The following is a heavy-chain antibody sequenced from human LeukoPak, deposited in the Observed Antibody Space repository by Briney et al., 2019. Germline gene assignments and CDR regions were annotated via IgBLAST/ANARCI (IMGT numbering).Heavy chain of an antibody. CDR1: GFTFVSYG. V-gene: IGHV3-23*01. Sequence: GGSLRLSCAASGFTFVSYGMSWVRQAPGKGLEWVSFITPNADRAAYADYVEGRFTISRDNPRNTLYMQMNSLRDEDTAVYHCAIMHGYYDGSGYWVQWGQGTLVTVSS. J-gene: IGHJ1*01. D-gene: IGHD3-22*01. CDR2: ITPNADRA. CDR3: AIMHGYYDGSGYWVQ.